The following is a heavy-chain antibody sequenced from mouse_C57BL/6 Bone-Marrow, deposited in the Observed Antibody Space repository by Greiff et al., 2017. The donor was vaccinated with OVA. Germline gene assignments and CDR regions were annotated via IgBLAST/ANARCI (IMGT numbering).Heavy chain of an antibody. Sequence: QVQLKQPGAELVRPGTSVKLSCKASGYTFTSYWMHWVKQRPGQGLEWIGVIDPSDSYTNYNQKFKGKATLTVDTSSSTAYMQLSSLTSEDSAVYYCARLPRYYAMDYWGQGTSVTVSS. CDR3: ARLPRYYAMDY. J-gene: IGHJ4*01. CDR2: IDPSDSYT. V-gene: IGHV1-59*01. CDR1: GYTFTSYW.